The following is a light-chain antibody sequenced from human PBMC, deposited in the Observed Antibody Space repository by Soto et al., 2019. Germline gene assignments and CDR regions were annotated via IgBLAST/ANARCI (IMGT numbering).Light chain of an antibody. Sequence: DIVLTQSPVTLSLSRGEETTLSCMAIQTVTSRYLAWYQQKPGQAPRLLIYGASSRATGIPDRFSGSGSGTDFTLTISRLEHEDFAVYYCQQYGSSLSITFGQGTRLEIK. CDR1: QTVTSRY. V-gene: IGKV3-20*01. CDR2: GAS. CDR3: QQYGSSLSIT. J-gene: IGKJ5*01.